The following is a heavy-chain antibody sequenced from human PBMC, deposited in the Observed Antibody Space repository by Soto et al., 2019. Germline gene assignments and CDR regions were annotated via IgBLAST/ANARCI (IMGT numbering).Heavy chain of an antibody. J-gene: IGHJ6*02. Sequence: GGSLRLSCAASGFTFSSYWMHWVRQTPGKGLVWVSRINTDGSDTRYADSVKGRFTISRDNAKNTLYLQMNSLRAEDTAVYYCARDRGEVDFWSGYYPEWGMDVWGQGTTVTVSS. V-gene: IGHV3-74*01. CDR2: INTDGSDT. CDR3: ARDRGEVDFWSGYYPEWGMDV. CDR1: GFTFSSYW. D-gene: IGHD3-3*01.